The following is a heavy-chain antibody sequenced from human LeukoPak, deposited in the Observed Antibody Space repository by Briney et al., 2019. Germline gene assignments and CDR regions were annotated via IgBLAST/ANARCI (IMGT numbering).Heavy chain of an antibody. D-gene: IGHD3-10*01. J-gene: IGHJ4*02. CDR1: GFIFSNYG. Sequence: GRSLRLSCAASGFIFSNYGMHWVRQAPGKGLEWVALIWYDGNNKYYADSVKGRFTVSRDNSKNTLYLQMNSLRAEDTAVYYCARGSYYFDYWGQGTLVTVSS. CDR2: IWYDGNNK. CDR3: ARGSYYFDY. V-gene: IGHV3-33*01.